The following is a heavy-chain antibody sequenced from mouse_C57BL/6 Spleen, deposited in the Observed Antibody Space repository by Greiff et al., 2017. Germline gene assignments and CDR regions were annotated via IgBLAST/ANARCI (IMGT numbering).Heavy chain of an antibody. CDR3: AGRRTVSRYFDV. CDR2: IDPSDSYT. D-gene: IGHD1-1*01. J-gene: IGHJ1*03. Sequence: VQLQQPGAELVKPGASVKLSCKASGYTFTSYWMQWVKQRPGQGLEWIGEIDPSDSYTNYNQKFKGKATLTVDTSSSTAYMQLSSLTSEDSAVYYCAGRRTVSRYFDVWGTGTTVTVSS. CDR1: GYTFTSYW. V-gene: IGHV1-50*01.